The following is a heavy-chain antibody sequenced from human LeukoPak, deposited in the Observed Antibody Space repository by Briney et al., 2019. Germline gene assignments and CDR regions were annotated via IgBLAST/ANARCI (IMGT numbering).Heavy chain of an antibody. J-gene: IGHJ4*02. CDR2: VSTTGGST. V-gene: IGHV3-23*01. Sequence: GGSLRLSCGASSFTFSSYVMSWVRQAPGKGLEWVSTVSTTGGSTYYADSVKGRFTISRDNSKDTLYLQMNSLRAEDAAVYFCAKAPVTSCRGAYCYPFDSWGQGTLVTVSS. CDR3: AKAPVTSCRGAYCYPFDS. CDR1: SFTFSSYV. D-gene: IGHD2-21*01.